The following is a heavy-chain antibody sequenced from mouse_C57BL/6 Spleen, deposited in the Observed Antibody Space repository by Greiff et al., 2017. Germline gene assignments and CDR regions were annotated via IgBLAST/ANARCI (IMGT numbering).Heavy chain of an antibody. D-gene: IGHD4-1*01. V-gene: IGHV1-18*01. CDR3: ARSGLTGTLYAMDY. J-gene: IGHJ4*01. CDR1: GYTFTDYN. Sequence: EVKLMESGPELVKPGASVKIPCKASGYTFTDYNMDWVKQSHGKSLEWIGDINPNNGGTIYNQKFKGKATLTVDKSSSTAYMELRSLTSEDTAVYYCARSGLTGTLYAMDYWGQGTSVTVSS. CDR2: INPNNGGT.